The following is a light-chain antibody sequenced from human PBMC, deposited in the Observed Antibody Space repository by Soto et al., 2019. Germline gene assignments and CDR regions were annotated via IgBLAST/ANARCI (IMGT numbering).Light chain of an antibody. CDR3: QVRDVWPS. Sequence: IVFTQSPVTLALSPGESAVLSCRASQSVSTSLAWYQHKPGQAPRLFIYDASKRAPGIPARFTGSGSGTDFTLTISSLGPEDIAVYYCQVRDVWPSFGQGTKV. CDR2: DAS. V-gene: IGKV3-11*01. J-gene: IGKJ1*01. CDR1: QSVSTS.